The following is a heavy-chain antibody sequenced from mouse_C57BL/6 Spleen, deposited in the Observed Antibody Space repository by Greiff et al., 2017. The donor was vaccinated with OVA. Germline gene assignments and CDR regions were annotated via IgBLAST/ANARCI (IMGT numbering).Heavy chain of an antibody. J-gene: IGHJ4*01. CDR1: GFSLSTSGMG. CDR3: ARRGGYGSMDY. CDR2: IYWDDDK. Sequence: QVTLKVSGPGILQSSQTLSLTCSFSGFSLSTSGMGVSWIRQPSGKGLVWLAHIYWDDDKRYNPSLESRLTVSKDTSSNQVFLKITSVDSADTDTYFWARRGGYGSMDYWGQGTSVTVSS. V-gene: IGHV8-12*01. D-gene: IGHD2-10*02.